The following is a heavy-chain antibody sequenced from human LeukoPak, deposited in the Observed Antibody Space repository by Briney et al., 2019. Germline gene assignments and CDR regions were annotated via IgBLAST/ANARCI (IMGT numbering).Heavy chain of an antibody. CDR1: GFTFTNYW. CDR2: LPPDELGI. D-gene: IGHD3-9*01. Sequence: SGGSLRLSCAASGFTFTNYWMHWVRQAPGMGLVWVSRLPPDELGIIYADSVKGRFTVSRDNAKNTVYLQMNSLRAEDTAVYYCARGPTYYDILTGYEAFDIWGQGTMVTVSS. J-gene: IGHJ3*02. CDR3: ARGPTYYDILTGYEAFDI. V-gene: IGHV3-74*01.